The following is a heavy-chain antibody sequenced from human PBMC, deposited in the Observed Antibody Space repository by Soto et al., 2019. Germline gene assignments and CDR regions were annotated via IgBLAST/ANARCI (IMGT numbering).Heavy chain of an antibody. J-gene: IGHJ6*03. CDR1: GGSFSGYY. Sequence: SETLSLTCAVYGGSFSGYYWSWIRQPPGKGLEWIGEINHSGSTNYNPSLKSRVTISVDTSKNQFSLKLSSVTAADTAVYYCARGRTARPSSITYYYYYMDVWGKGTTVTVSS. V-gene: IGHV4-34*01. D-gene: IGHD6-6*01. CDR3: ARGRTARPSSITYYYYYMDV. CDR2: INHSGST.